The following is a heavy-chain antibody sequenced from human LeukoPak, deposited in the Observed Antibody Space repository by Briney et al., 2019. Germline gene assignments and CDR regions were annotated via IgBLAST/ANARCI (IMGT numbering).Heavy chain of an antibody. Sequence: SETLSLTCPVSGGSISSYYWSWIQQPPGKGLEWIGYIYYSGNTIYNPSLKSRVTISIDTSKNQFSLKLSSVTAADTAVYYCARRRYNYDYWGQGTLVTVSS. D-gene: IGHD5-18*01. CDR2: IYYSGNT. V-gene: IGHV4-59*01. CDR3: ARRRYNYDY. J-gene: IGHJ4*02. CDR1: GGSISSYY.